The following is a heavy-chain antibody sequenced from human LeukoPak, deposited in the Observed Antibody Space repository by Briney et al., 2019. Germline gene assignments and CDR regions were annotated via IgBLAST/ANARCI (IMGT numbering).Heavy chain of an antibody. D-gene: IGHD3-10*01. J-gene: IGHJ6*03. Sequence: GGSLRLSCAASGFTFSSYAMHWVRQAPGKGLEWVAVISYDGSNKYYADSVKGRFTISRDNSKNTLYLQMNSLRAEDTAVYYCAKDVMHYGSGRPYYMDVWGKGTTVTISS. CDR2: ISYDGSNK. CDR1: GFTFSSYA. V-gene: IGHV3-30*04. CDR3: AKDVMHYGSGRPYYMDV.